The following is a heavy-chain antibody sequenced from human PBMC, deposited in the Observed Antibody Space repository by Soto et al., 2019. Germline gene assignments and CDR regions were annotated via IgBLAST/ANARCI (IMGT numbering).Heavy chain of an antibody. CDR3: ASQLGSTTALGRYYYMDV. Sequence: SETLSLTCTVSGGSISSYYWSWIRQPPGKGLEWIGYIYYSGSTNYNPSLKSRVTISVDTSKNQFSLKLSSVTAADTAVYYCASQLGSTTALGRYYYMDVWVKGTTVTVSS. CDR1: GGSISSYY. J-gene: IGHJ6*03. CDR2: IYYSGST. V-gene: IGHV4-59*08. D-gene: IGHD4-4*01.